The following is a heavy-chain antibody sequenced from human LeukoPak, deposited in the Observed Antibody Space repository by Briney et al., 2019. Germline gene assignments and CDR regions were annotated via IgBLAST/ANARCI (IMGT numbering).Heavy chain of an antibody. CDR1: NGSIIGGSYY. V-gene: IGHV4-61*02. CDR2: IYPSGST. Sequence: SETLSLTCTVSNGSIIGGSYYWSWIRQPAGQRPERIGRIYPSGSTNYNPSLQSRVAMSIDTSKNQFSLEVNSVTAADTAVYYCARFFWRSGGYFDLWGPGTHVTVSA. J-gene: IGHJ4*02. D-gene: IGHD2-15*01. CDR3: ARFFWRSGGYFDL.